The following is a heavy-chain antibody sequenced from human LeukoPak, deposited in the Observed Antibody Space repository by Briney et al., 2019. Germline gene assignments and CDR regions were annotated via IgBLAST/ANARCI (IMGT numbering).Heavy chain of an antibody. V-gene: IGHV4-31*03. CDR2: IYYSGST. Sequence: PSETLSLTCTVSGGSISSGGYYWSWIRQHPGKGLEWIGYIYYSGSTYYNPFLKSRVTISVDTSKNQFSLKLSSVTAADTAVYYCASSSTGNWFDPWGQGTLVTVSS. J-gene: IGHJ5*02. D-gene: IGHD2-2*01. CDR3: ASSSTGNWFDP. CDR1: GGSISSGGYY.